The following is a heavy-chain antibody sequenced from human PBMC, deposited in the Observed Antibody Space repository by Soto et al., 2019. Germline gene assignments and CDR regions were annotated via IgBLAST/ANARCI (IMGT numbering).Heavy chain of an antibody. CDR3: ARVAYCGGDCYRTYCYYYGMDV. V-gene: IGHV4-34*01. D-gene: IGHD2-21*02. CDR2: INHSGST. CDR1: GGSFSGYY. Sequence: PSETLSLTCAVYGGSFSGYYWSWIRQPPGKGLEWIGEINHSGSTNYNPSLKSRVTISVDTSKNQFSLKLSSVTAADTAVYYCARVAYCGGDCYRTYCYYYGMDVWGQGTTVTVSS. J-gene: IGHJ6*02.